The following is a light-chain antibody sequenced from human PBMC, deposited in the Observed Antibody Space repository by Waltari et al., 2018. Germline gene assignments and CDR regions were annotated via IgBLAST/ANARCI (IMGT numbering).Light chain of an antibody. Sequence: DIQMTQSPSSLSASLGDSVTITCRASQSISSYLNWYQQKPGVASKLLIYATSSLRNGFPSKCSGSGSGTDFSLTINSLQPEYFATYYCQQSCSTPLTFGGGTKGEIK. CDR1: QSISSY. CDR2: ATS. J-gene: IGKJ4*01. CDR3: QQSCSTPLT. V-gene: IGKV1-39*01.